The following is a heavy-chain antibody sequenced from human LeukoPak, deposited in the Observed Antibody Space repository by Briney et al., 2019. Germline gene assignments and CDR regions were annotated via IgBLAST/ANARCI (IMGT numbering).Heavy chain of an antibody. V-gene: IGHV4-59*12. CDR1: GGSISSYY. CDR2: IYYSGST. Sequence: PSETLSLTCTVSGGSISSYYWSWIRQPPGKGLEWIGYIYYSGSTNYNPSLKSRVTISVDTSKNQFSLKLSSVTAADTAVYYCAREPSIAEGIDYWGQGTLVTVSS. J-gene: IGHJ4*02. D-gene: IGHD6-6*01. CDR3: AREPSIAEGIDY.